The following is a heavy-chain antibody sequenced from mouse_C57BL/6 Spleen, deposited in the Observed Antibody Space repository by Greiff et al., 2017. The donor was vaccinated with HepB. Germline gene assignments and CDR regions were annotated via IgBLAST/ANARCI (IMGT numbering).Heavy chain of an antibody. D-gene: IGHD2-5*01. CDR2: IHPNSGST. J-gene: IGHJ4*01. CDR1: GYTFTSYW. Sequence: VQLQQPGAELVKPGASVKLSCKASGYTFTSYWMHWVKQRPGQGLEWIGMIHPNSGSTNYNEKFKSKATLTVDKSSSTAYMQLSGLTSDDSAVYYCAREDYYSNYYAMDYWGQGTSVTVSS. V-gene: IGHV1-64*01. CDR3: AREDYYSNYYAMDY.